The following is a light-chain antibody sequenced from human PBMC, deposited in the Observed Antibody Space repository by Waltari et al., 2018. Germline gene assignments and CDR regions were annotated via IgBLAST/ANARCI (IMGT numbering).Light chain of an antibody. CDR2: EVS. Sequence: QSALAQPPSASGSPGQSVTISCTGTSSDVGGYNYVSWYQQHPGKAPKLMSYEVSKRPSGVPDRFSGSKSGNTASLTVSGLQAEDEAAYYCSSYAGSNFVVFGGGTKVTVL. V-gene: IGLV2-8*01. J-gene: IGLJ2*01. CDR3: SSYAGSNFVV. CDR1: SSDVGGYNY.